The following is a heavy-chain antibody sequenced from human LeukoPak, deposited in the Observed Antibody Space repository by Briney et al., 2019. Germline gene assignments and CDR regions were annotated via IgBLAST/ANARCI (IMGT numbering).Heavy chain of an antibody. Sequence: ASVKVSCKASGGTFSSYAISWVRQAPGQGLEWMGGIIPIFGTANYAQKFQGRVTITADKSTSTAYMELSSLRSEDTAVYHCASSTITFGGVLAHDAFDIWGQGTMVTVSS. J-gene: IGHJ3*02. CDR3: ASSTITFGGVLAHDAFDI. CDR2: IIPIFGTA. CDR1: GGTFSSYA. V-gene: IGHV1-69*06. D-gene: IGHD3-16*02.